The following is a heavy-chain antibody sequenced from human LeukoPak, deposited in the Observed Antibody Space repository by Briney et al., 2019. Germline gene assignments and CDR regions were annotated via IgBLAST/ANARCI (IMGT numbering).Heavy chain of an antibody. Sequence: SETLSLTCTVSGGSISSGGYYWSWIRQHPGTGLEWIGYIYYSGSTYYDPSLKSRVTISVDTSKNQFSLKLSSVTAADTAVYYCARVSTVTTMVYDYWGQGTLVTVSS. CDR1: GGSISSGGYY. CDR3: ARVSTVTTMVYDY. J-gene: IGHJ4*02. CDR2: IYYSGST. D-gene: IGHD4-17*01. V-gene: IGHV4-31*03.